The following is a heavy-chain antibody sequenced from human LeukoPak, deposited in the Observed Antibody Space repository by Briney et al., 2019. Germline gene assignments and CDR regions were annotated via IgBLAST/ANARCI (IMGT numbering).Heavy chain of an antibody. Sequence: GGSLRLSCAASGFTFSSYSMNWVRQAPGKGLEWVSYISSSSSTIYYADSVKGRFTISRDNAKNSLYLQMNSLRAEDTAVYYCARGIGYCSGGSCHRPTVAFDIWGQGTMVTVSS. D-gene: IGHD2-15*01. CDR1: GFTFSSYS. CDR2: ISSSSSTI. J-gene: IGHJ3*02. V-gene: IGHV3-48*04. CDR3: ARGIGYCSGGSCHRPTVAFDI.